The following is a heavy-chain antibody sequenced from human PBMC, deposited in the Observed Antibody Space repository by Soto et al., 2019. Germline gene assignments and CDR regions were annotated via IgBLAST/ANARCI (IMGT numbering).Heavy chain of an antibody. V-gene: IGHV4-34*01. CDR3: ARELSGSEHIVVVTATSNWFDP. D-gene: IGHD2-21*02. CDR1: GGSFSGYY. CDR2: INHSGST. J-gene: IGHJ5*02. Sequence: QVQLQQWGAGLLKPSETLSLTCAVYGGSFSGYYWSWIRQPPGKGLEWIGEINHSGSTNYNPSLKSRVTISVDTSKNQFSLKLSSVTAADTAVYYCARELSGSEHIVVVTATSNWFDPWGQGTLVTVSS.